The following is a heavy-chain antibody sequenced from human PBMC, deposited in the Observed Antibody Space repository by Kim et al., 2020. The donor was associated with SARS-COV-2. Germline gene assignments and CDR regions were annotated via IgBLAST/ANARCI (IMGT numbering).Heavy chain of an antibody. Sequence: LESRVTISVDTSKNQFSLTLTSVTAADTAMYYCARHSGRSDSSGSNYFDYWGQGTLVTVSS. CDR3: ARHSGRSDSSGSNYFDY. J-gene: IGHJ4*02. V-gene: IGHV4-39*01. D-gene: IGHD3-22*01.